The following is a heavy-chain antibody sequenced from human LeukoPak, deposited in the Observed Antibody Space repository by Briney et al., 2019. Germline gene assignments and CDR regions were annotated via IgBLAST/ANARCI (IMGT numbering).Heavy chain of an antibody. Sequence: GGSLRLSCLASGFTFSSHSINWVRQAPGKGLEWIATMTSTNNIYYADSVKGRFTISRDNAENSVYLQMNSLRDEDTAVYSCARAQTLFWEFDGFDIWGRGTKVTVSS. CDR2: MTSTNNI. CDR3: ARAQTLFWEFDGFDI. D-gene: IGHD3-3*01. J-gene: IGHJ3*02. V-gene: IGHV3-69-1*01. CDR1: GFTFSSHS.